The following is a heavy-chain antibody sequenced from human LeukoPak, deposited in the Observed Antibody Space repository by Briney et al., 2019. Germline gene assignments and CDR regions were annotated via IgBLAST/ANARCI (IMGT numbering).Heavy chain of an antibody. J-gene: IGHJ4*02. V-gene: IGHV3-23*01. CDR2: ISGSGAYT. CDR1: GFTFSSYA. D-gene: IGHD4-17*01. Sequence: PGGSLRLSCAALGFTFSSYAMAWVRQAPGKGLEWVSAISGSGAYTYYADSVKGRFAISRDSSKNMLYLQMNSLRAEDTAIYYCAKDIGPDYGDYLDYWGQGTLVTVSS. CDR3: AKDIGPDYGDYLDY.